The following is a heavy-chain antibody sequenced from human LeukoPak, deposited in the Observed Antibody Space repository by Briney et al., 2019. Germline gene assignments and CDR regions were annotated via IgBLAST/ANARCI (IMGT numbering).Heavy chain of an antibody. D-gene: IGHD5-18*01. J-gene: IGHJ4*02. CDR3: ARDRDVDTAMVTGFDF. CDR1: GFTFSSYA. Sequence: GRSLRLSCAASGFTFSSYAMHWVRQAPGKGREWVAVISYDGSNKYYADSVKGRFTISRENSKNTLYLQMNSLRAEDTAVYYCARDRDVDTAMVTGFDFWGQGTLVTVSS. V-gene: IGHV3-30-3*01. CDR2: ISYDGSNK.